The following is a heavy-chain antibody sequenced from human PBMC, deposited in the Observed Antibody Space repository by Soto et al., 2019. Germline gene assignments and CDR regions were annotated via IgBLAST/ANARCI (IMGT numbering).Heavy chain of an antibody. V-gene: IGHV1-69*13. D-gene: IGHD3-10*01. J-gene: IGHJ5*01. CDR3: ARDREDGSGTKYNWFDS. Sequence: GASVKVSCKASGGTFGNLGISWLLQAPGQGLEWMGGTIPIFDTPHYAEKFRDRLTITADATSTAYMELTSLSSEDTATYYCARDREDGSGTKYNWFDSWGQGTLVTVSS. CDR2: TIPIFDTP. CDR1: GGTFGNLG.